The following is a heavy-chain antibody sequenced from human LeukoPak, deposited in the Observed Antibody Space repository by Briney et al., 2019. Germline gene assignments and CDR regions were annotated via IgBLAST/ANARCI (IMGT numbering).Heavy chain of an antibody. CDR3: LRGDRRDY. J-gene: IGHJ4*02. Sequence: PGGSLRLSCAASRFTFSSYEMNWVLQAPGKGLEWVSYLSSSGCAIYCADSVKGRFTISRDNAKNSLYLQMNSLRVEDTAVYYCLRGDRRDYWGQGTLVTVSS. CDR2: LSSSGCAI. V-gene: IGHV3-48*03. CDR1: RFTFSSYE.